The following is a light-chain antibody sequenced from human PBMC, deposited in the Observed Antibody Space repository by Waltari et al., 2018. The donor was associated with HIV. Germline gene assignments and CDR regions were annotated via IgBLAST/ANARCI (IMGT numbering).Light chain of an antibody. J-gene: IGLJ3*02. CDR1: SSDVGHYNL. V-gene: IGLV2-14*01. CDR3: CSYTTSDTWV. CDR2: EVT. Sequence: QSALTQPASVSGSPGQSITISCAGTSSDVGHYNLFSWYQQHPGKAPKLIVFEVTNRPSGLSSRFSGSKSDNTASLTISGLQAEDEADYYCCSYTTSDTWVFGGGTKLTVL.